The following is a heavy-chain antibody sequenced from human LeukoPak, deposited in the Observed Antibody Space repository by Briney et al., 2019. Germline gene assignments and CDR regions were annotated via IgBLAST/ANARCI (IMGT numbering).Heavy chain of an antibody. CDR2: INHSGST. V-gene: IGHV4-34*01. J-gene: IGHJ4*02. Sequence: PSETLSLTCAVYGGSFSGYYWSWIRQPPGKGLEWIGEINHSGSTNYNPSLKSRVTISVDTSKNQFSLKLSSVTAADTAVYYCARHRKVFGVISDFDYWGQGTLLTVSS. CDR3: ARHRKVFGVISDFDY. D-gene: IGHD3-3*01. CDR1: GGSFSGYY.